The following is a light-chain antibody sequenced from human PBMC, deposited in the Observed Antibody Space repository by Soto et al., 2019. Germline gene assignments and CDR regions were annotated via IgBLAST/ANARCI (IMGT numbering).Light chain of an antibody. J-gene: IGLJ2*01. Sequence: SYELTQPPSVSLAPGQTARLTCGGSNIGSKTVHWYQQKPGQAPVLVVYDDADRPPGIPERFSGSNSGNTAALTISRVEAGHEADYYCQVWDANTDHVVFGGGTKLTVL. CDR2: DDA. CDR3: QVWDANTDHVV. CDR1: NIGSKT. V-gene: IGLV3-21*02.